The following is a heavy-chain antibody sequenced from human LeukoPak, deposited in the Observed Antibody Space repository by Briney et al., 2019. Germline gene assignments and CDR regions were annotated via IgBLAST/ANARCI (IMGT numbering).Heavy chain of an antibody. V-gene: IGHV1-2*02. CDR1: GYTFTSYG. CDR2: INPNSGGT. Sequence: GASVKVSCKASGYTFTSYGISWVRQAPGQGLEWMGWINPNSGGTNYAQKFQGRVTMTRDTSISTAYMELSRLRSDDTAVYYCARDVLPAATRPRQGWFDPWGQGTLVTVSS. D-gene: IGHD2-2*01. J-gene: IGHJ5*02. CDR3: ARDVLPAATRPRQGWFDP.